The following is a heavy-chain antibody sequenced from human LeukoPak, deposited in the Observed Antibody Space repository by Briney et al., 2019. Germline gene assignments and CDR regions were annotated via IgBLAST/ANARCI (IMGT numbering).Heavy chain of an antibody. CDR2: IYYSGST. CDR3: ARGIAAAAAKYYYYYYMDV. J-gene: IGHJ6*03. V-gene: IGHV4-59*01. Sequence: KTSETLSLTXTVSGGSISSYYWSWIRQTPGKGLEWLGYIYYSGSTNYNPSLKSRVTISVDTSKNQFSLKLSSVTAADTAVYYCARGIAAAAAKYYYYYYMDVWGKGTTVTVSS. CDR1: GGSISSYY. D-gene: IGHD6-13*01.